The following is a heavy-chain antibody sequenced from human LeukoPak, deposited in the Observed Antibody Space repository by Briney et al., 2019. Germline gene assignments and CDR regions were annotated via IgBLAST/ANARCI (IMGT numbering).Heavy chain of an antibody. D-gene: IGHD2-2*03. Sequence: GGSLRLSCAASGFTFSSYAMSWVRQAPGKGLEGVSAISGSGASAYYADSVKGRCTISRDNSKNTLYLQMNSLRVEDTAVYYCAKGAGYCGTTGCAGDAFDIWGQGTMVTVSS. J-gene: IGHJ3*02. CDR1: GFTFSSYA. CDR3: AKGAGYCGTTGCAGDAFDI. CDR2: ISGSGASA. V-gene: IGHV3-23*01.